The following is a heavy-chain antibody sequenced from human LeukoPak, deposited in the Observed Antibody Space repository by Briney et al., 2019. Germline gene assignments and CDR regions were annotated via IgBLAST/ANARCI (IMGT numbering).Heavy chain of an antibody. CDR3: AKWQDTTYWGYFDY. Sequence: GGSLRLSCAASGFTFSTYGMSWVRQAPGKGLEWVSGISGSRGTTHYADSVKGRFTISRDNSKNTLYLQMNSLRAEDTALYYCAKWQDTTYWGYFDYWGQGTLVTVSS. CDR2: ISGSRGTT. CDR1: GFTFSTYG. J-gene: IGHJ4*02. V-gene: IGHV3-23*01. D-gene: IGHD3-16*01.